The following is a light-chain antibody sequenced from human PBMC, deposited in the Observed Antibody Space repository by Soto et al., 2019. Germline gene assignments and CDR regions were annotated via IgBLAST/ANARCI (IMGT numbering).Light chain of an antibody. J-gene: IGKJ2*01. V-gene: IGKV1-5*03. CDR3: QQYNDYQYI. CDR2: KAT. Sequence: DIQMTQSPSTLSASVGDRVTITCRASQSITTWLAWYQQKPGKAPKLLIYKATNLQSGVPSRFSGSGSGTEFSLTISRLQPDDFATYYCQQYNDYQYIFGQGTKLEIK. CDR1: QSITTW.